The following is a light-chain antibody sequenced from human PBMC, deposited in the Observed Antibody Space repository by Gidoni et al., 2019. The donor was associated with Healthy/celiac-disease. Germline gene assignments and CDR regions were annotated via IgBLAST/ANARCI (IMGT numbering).Light chain of an antibody. V-gene: IGKV3-11*01. CDR3: QRRSNWPPLT. Sequence: EIVLTQSPATLSLPPGERATLSCKASQSVSSYLAWYQQKPGKDPRLLIDDASNCANVIPARFSGSWSGTDFTLTISSLEPEYFAVYYCQRRSNWPPLTFGGXTKVEIK. CDR1: QSVSSY. J-gene: IGKJ4*01. CDR2: DAS.